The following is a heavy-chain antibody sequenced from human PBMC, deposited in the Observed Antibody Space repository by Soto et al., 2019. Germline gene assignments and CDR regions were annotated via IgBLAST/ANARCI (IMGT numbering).Heavy chain of an antibody. J-gene: IGHJ4*02. D-gene: IGHD6-13*01. Sequence: GGSLRLSCAASGFTFRSYAMNWARQAPGKGLEWVSVISGSGGSTYYADSVKGRFTISRDNSKNTLSLQMNSLRAEDTAVYYCARRGPGTYFDHWGQGTLVTVSS. CDR1: GFTFRSYA. V-gene: IGHV3-23*01. CDR3: ARRGPGTYFDH. CDR2: ISGSGGST.